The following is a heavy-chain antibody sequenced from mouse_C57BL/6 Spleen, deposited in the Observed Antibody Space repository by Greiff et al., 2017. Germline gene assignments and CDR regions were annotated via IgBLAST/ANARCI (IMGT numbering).Heavy chain of an antibody. J-gene: IGHJ3*01. D-gene: IGHD2-4*01. CDR3: AEDSAVYYCACDYDYDRGAWFAY. CDR2: GQGLEWLG. V-gene: IGHV1-87*01. Sequence: QVQLQQSGPELARPWASVKISCQAFYTFSRRVHFAIRDTNYWMQWVKQRPGQGLEWLGAIYPGNGDTSYNQKFKGKAPLTPDKSSSTAYMRLSSLAAEDSAVYYCACDYDYDRGAWFAYWGQGTLVTVSA. CDR1: YTFSRRVH.